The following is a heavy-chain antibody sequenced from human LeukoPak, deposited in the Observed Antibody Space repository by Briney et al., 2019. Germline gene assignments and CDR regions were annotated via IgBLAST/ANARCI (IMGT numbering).Heavy chain of an antibody. V-gene: IGHV3-48*01. D-gene: IGHD5-18*01. Sequence: GGSLRLSRAASGFTFSSYSMNWVRQAPGKGLEWVSYISSSSSTIYYADSVKGRFTISRDNAKNSLYLQMNSLRAEDTAVYYCARDRYSYGATGIDYWGEGTLVTVSS. J-gene: IGHJ4*02. CDR1: GFTFSSYS. CDR3: ARDRYSYGATGIDY. CDR2: ISSSSSTI.